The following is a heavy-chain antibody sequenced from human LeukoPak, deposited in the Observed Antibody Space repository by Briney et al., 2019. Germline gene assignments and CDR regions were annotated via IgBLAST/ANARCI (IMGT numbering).Heavy chain of an antibody. V-gene: IGHV4-4*07. CDR1: GDSMGMYY. D-gene: IGHD3-22*01. Sequence: SETLSLTCTVSGDSMGMYYWSFIRQPAGKGLEWMGRIHTSGTTWYNASLKSRVTMSVDASKNQFSLKLSSVTAADTAVYYCARHDSIISMILGERPFEIWGQGTMVTVSS. J-gene: IGHJ3*02. CDR2: IHTSGTT. CDR3: ARHDSIISMILGERPFEI.